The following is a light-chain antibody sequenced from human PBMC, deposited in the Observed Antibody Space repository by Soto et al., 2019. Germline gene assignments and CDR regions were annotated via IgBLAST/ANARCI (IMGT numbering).Light chain of an antibody. CDR1: QGISSY. V-gene: IGKV1-8*01. CDR2: AAS. CDR3: LQHNTYPLS. Sequence: AIRMTXXXXSLSASTGDRVTITCRARQGISSYLAWYQQKPGKAPKLLIYAASTLQSGVPSRFSGSGSGTEFTLTISSLQPEDFATYYCLQHNTYPLSFGGGTKVDIK. J-gene: IGKJ4*01.